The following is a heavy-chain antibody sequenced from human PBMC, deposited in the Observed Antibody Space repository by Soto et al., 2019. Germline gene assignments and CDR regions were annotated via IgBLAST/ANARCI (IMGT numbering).Heavy chain of an antibody. CDR2: IYYSGST. CDR1: GGSISSSSYY. D-gene: IGHD3-22*01. CDR3: ARKYYYYDSSGPEAPWDY. J-gene: IGHJ4*02. V-gene: IGHV4-39*01. Sequence: QLQLQESGPGLVKPSETLSLTCTVSGGSISSSSYYWGWIRQPPGKGLEWIGSIYYSGSTYYNPSLKSRVTISVDTSKNQFSLKLSSVTAADTAVYYCARKYYYYDSSGPEAPWDYWGQGTLVTVSS.